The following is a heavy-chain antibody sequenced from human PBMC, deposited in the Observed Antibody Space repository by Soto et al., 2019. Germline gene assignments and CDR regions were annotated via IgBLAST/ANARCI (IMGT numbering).Heavy chain of an antibody. V-gene: IGHV3-33*01. Sequence: SLRLSCAASGFTFSSYGMHWVRQAPGKGLEWVAVIWYDGSNKYYADSVKGRFTISRDNSKNTLYLQMNSLRAEDTAVYYCARADYYDSSGYCDYWGQGTLVTVSS. CDR3: ARADYYDSSGYCDY. CDR2: IWYDGSNK. J-gene: IGHJ4*02. D-gene: IGHD3-22*01. CDR1: GFTFSSYG.